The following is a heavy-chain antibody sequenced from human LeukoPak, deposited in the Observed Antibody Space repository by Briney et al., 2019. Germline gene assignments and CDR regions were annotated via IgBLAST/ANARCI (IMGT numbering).Heavy chain of an antibody. V-gene: IGHV1-24*01. J-gene: IGHJ6*03. Sequence: GSSVKVSCKASGGTFSSYAISWVRQAPGQGLEWMGGFDPEDGETIYAQKFQGRVTMTEDTSTDTAYMELSSLRSEDTAVYYCATDLMVRGVNYYYMDVWGKGTTVTVSS. CDR2: FDPEDGET. CDR3: ATDLMVRGVNYYYMDV. D-gene: IGHD3-10*01. CDR1: GGTFSSYA.